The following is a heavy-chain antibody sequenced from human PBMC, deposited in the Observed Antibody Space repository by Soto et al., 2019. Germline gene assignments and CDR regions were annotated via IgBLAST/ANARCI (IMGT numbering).Heavy chain of an antibody. CDR1: GYSFSSYY. V-gene: IGHV1-3*01. D-gene: IGHD3-22*01. CDR3: ARGGSYYDSSGSTDAFDI. Sequence: ASVKVSWKASGYSFSSYYMHWVRQAPGQRLEWMGWINAGNGNTKYSQKFQGRVTITRDTSASTAYMELSSLRSEDTAVYYCARGGSYYDSSGSTDAFDIWGQGTMVTVSS. CDR2: INAGNGNT. J-gene: IGHJ3*02.